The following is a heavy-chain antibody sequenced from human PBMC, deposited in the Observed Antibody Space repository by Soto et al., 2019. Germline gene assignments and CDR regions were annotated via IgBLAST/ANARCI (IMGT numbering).Heavy chain of an antibody. V-gene: IGHV1-69*13. CDR1: GGTFSSYA. D-gene: IGHD3-22*01. CDR3: AREGYYYDSSGYYASDY. J-gene: IGHJ4*02. Sequence: SVKVSCKASGGTFSSYAISWVRRAPGQGLEWMGGIIPIFGTANYAQKFQGRVTITADESTSTAYMELSSLRSEDTAVYYCAREGYYYDSSGYYASDYWGQGTLVTVSS. CDR2: IIPIFGTA.